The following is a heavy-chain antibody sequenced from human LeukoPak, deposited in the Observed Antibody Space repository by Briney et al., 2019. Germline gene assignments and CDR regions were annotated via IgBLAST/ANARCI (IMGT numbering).Heavy chain of an antibody. Sequence: SETLSLTCTVSGGSISSRPYDWGWIRQPPGKGLEYIGSISYSGSTYYNPSLRSRVTISVDTSSNQFSLKLSSVTAADTAVYYCARRLSQGDGTKRGFYYWGQGTLVTVSS. J-gene: IGHJ4*02. CDR3: ARRLSQGDGTKRGFYY. CDR1: GGSISSRPYD. CDR2: ISYSGST. V-gene: IGHV4-39*01. D-gene: IGHD5-24*01.